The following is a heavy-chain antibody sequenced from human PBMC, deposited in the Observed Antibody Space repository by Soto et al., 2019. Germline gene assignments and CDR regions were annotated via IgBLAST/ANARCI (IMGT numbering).Heavy chain of an antibody. CDR3: AKYLDDGGRYWSFDL. Sequence: QVQLVQSGAEVKKPGASVKVSCRASGDTFTHYGITWVRQAPGQGREWLGWINPDNGGKHTVQRLQDRITLATDRSTTTAYMELRSLIYDDAAVYYCAKYLDDGGRYWSFDLWGRGTLVTVSS. D-gene: IGHD4-17*01. V-gene: IGHV1-18*01. CDR2: INPDNGGK. J-gene: IGHJ2*01. CDR1: GDTFTHYG.